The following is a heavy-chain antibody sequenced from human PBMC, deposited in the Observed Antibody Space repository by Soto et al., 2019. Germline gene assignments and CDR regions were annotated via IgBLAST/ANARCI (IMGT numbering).Heavy chain of an antibody. Sequence: WTWIRQHPGKGLEWIGYIFYSGSTLHNPSLKSRVTISVDTSKNQFSLELSSVTAADTAVYYCAREAGSGDYFDYWGQGTLVTVSS. D-gene: IGHD1-26*01. CDR2: IFYSGST. J-gene: IGHJ4*02. V-gene: IGHV4-31*02. CDR3: AREAGSGDYFDY.